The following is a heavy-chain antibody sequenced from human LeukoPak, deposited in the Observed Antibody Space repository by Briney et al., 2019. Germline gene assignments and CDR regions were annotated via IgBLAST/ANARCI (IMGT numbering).Heavy chain of an antibody. V-gene: IGHV3-23*01. CDR2: TSAGGGST. CDR3: FHFDWPHDAFDS. J-gene: IGHJ3*02. Sequence: GGSLRLSCAASGFSFSSFGMSWVRQAPGKGLVWVSATSAGGGSTYYAASVKGRFTISRDMSKNTLHLQMNILSAEDTDVYYWFHFDWPHDAFDSWGQGTMVTVSS. CDR1: GFSFSSFG. D-gene: IGHD3-9*01.